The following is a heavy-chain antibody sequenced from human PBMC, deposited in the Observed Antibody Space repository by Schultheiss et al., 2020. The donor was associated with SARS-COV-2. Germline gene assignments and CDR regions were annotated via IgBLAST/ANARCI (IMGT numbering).Heavy chain of an antibody. V-gene: IGHV4-59*08. CDR2: IHYSGST. CDR1: GGSISSYY. J-gene: IGHJ4*02. Sequence: SQTLSLTCTVSGGSISSYYWSWIRQPPGKGLEWIGYIHYSGSTNYNPSLKSRVTISLDTSKNQLSLELRSVTAADTAVYYCARQYPPGQKLAPIGYWGQGTLVTVSS. D-gene: IGHD6-13*01. CDR3: ARQYPPGQKLAPIGY.